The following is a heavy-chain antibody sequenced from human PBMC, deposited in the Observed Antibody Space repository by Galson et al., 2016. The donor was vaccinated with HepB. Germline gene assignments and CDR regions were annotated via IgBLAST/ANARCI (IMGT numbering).Heavy chain of an antibody. J-gene: IGHJ5*02. CDR2: MSGNGDKT. D-gene: IGHD6-19*01. CDR3: AKGRGGSVAGPFYH. V-gene: IGHV3-23*01. CDR1: GLTFSSYA. Sequence: SLRLSCAASGLTFSSYAMTWVRQAPGKGLKWVAGMSGNGDKTYYTDSVKGRFTISRDNSKNTLYLQLDSLRAEDTAIYYCAKGRGGSVAGPFYHWDEGTLATVSS.